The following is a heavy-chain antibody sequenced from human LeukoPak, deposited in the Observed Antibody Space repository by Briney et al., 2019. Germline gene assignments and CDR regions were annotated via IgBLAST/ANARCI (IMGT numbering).Heavy chain of an antibody. D-gene: IGHD3-22*01. V-gene: IGHV1-2*02. Sequence: ASVNVSYKASGYTFTGDYIHWVRQAPGQGLEWMAWINPQSGATNYAQKFQGRVTMTRDMSINTAYMEVTSLRFDDTAVYYCARGGDDSGLYFAYWGQGTLVTVSS. CDR3: ARGGDDSGLYFAY. CDR2: INPQSGAT. CDR1: GYTFTGDY. J-gene: IGHJ4*02.